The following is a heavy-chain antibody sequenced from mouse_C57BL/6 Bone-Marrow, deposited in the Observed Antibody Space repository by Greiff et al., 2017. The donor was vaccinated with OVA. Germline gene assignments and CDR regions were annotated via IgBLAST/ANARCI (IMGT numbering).Heavy chain of an antibody. CDR2: IDPSDSYT. CDR3: AREGIYYYYFDY. J-gene: IGHJ2*01. V-gene: IGHV1-59*01. Sequence: QVQLQQPGAELVRPGTSVKLSCKASGYTFTSYWMHWVKQRPGQGLEWIGVIDPSDSYTNYNQKFKGKATLTVDTSSSTAYMQLSSLTSEDSAVYYCAREGIYYYYFDYWGQGTTLTVSS. CDR1: GYTFTSYW. D-gene: IGHD1-1*01.